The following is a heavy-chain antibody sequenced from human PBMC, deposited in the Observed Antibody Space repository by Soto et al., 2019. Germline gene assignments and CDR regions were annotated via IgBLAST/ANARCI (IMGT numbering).Heavy chain of an antibody. V-gene: IGHV5-51*01. D-gene: IGHD2-2*02. Sequence: PGESLKISCKGSGYSFTSYWIGWVRQMPGKGLEWMGIIYPGDSDTRYSPSFQGQVTISADKSISTAYLQWSSLKASNTAMYYCARRRYCSSTSCYTPFDYWGQGTLVTVSS. CDR3: ARRRYCSSTSCYTPFDY. CDR2: IYPGDSDT. CDR1: GYSFTSYW. J-gene: IGHJ4*02.